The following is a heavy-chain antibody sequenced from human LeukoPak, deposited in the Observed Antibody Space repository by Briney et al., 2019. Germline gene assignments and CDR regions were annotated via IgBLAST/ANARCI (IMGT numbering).Heavy chain of an antibody. CDR2: ISSSSSTI. V-gene: IGHV3-48*01. J-gene: IGHJ3*02. CDR1: GFTFSSYS. CDR3: ANLLRGGVGNAFDI. Sequence: GGSLRLSCAASGFTFSSYSMNWVRQAPGKGLEWVSYISSSSSTIYYADSVKGRFTISRDNAKNSLYLQMNSLRAEDTAVYYCANLLRGGVGNAFDIWGQGTMVTVSS. D-gene: IGHD3-3*01.